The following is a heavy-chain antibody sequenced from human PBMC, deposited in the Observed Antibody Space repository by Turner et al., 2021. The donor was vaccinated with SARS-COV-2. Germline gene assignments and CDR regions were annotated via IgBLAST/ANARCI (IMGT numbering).Heavy chain of an antibody. D-gene: IGHD3-9*01. CDR1: GYTLTELS. CDR3: ATHYDIVNPYYAPRGYSGMDV. Sequence: QVQLVQSGAEEKQPGASVKVSCKVSGYTLTELSMHWVRQAPGKGLEWMGGFDPEDGKTIYAQNLQGRVTMTEDTSTDTAYMELRSLRSEDTAVYYCATHYDIVNPYYAPRGYSGMDVWGQGTAVTVSS. CDR2: FDPEDGKT. J-gene: IGHJ6*02. V-gene: IGHV1-24*01.